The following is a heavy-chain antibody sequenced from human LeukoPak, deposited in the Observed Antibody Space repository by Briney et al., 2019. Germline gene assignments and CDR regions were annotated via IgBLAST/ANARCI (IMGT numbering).Heavy chain of an antibody. CDR1: GFTVSSNC. CDR3: VRGMGYTSGSELFDD. CDR2: IYSGGST. V-gene: IGHV3-53*01. Sequence: GGSLRLSCAASGFTVSSNCMSWVRQAPGKGLEWVSIIYSGGSTFYADSVKGRFNISRDNSKNTLYLQMNSLKTEDTAMYYCVRGMGYTSGSELFDDWGQGTLITVSS. D-gene: IGHD5-18*01. J-gene: IGHJ4*02.